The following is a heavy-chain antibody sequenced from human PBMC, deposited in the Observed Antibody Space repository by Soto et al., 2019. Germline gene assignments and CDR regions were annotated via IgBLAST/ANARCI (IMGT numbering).Heavy chain of an antibody. D-gene: IGHD2-8*01. CDR2: IHYSGTT. CDR1: GTSISSYY. J-gene: IGHJ4*02. V-gene: IGHV4-59*01. Sequence: VQLQESGPGLVKPSETLSLTCTVSGTSISSYYWSWLRQPPGKGLEWIANIHYSGTTNYNPSLASRVTLSVDTYKNQFSLKMTSVTAADRAMYFCARYNSYAIDYWGRGTLVTVSS. CDR3: ARYNSYAIDY.